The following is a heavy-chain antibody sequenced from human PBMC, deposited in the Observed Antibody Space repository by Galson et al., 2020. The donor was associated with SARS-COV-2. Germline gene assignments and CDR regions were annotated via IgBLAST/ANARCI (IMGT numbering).Heavy chain of an antibody. J-gene: IGHJ4*02. Sequence: SETLSLTCTVSAGSISSSSYYWGWIRQPPGKGLEWIGSIYYSGSTYYNPSLKSRVTISVDTSKNQFSLKLSSVTAADTAVYYCARFYYDSSGYDYYFNYWGQGTLVTVSS. CDR2: IYYSGST. CDR1: AGSISSSSYY. V-gene: IGHV4-39*01. CDR3: ARFYYDSSGYDYYFNY. D-gene: IGHD3-22*01.